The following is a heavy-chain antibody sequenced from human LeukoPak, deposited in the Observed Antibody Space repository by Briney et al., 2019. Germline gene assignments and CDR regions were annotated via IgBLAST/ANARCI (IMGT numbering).Heavy chain of an antibody. V-gene: IGHV3-74*01. CDR2: INNDGRST. CDR1: GFTFSFYW. J-gene: IGHJ4*02. D-gene: IGHD2-15*01. Sequence: AGGSLRLSCASSGFTFSFYWMHWVRQAPGKGLVWVSRINNDGRSTSYAGSVKGRFTISRDNAKNTLYLQMNSLRAEDTAVYYCARDNEYCTGGTCRLDYWGQGAPVTVSS. CDR3: ARDNEYCTGGTCRLDY.